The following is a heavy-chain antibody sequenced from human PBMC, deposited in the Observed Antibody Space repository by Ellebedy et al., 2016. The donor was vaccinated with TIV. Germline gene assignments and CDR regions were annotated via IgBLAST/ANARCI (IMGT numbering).Heavy chain of an antibody. Sequence: AASVKVSCKASGYTFTDYYMHWVRQAPGQGLEWMGWINPNSGGTNYAQKFQGRVTMTRDTSISTAYMELSRLRSDDTAVYYCARAPPRGWFDPWGQGTLVTVSS. V-gene: IGHV1-2*02. CDR2: INPNSGGT. J-gene: IGHJ5*02. CDR1: GYTFTDYY. CDR3: ARAPPRGWFDP. D-gene: IGHD3-16*01.